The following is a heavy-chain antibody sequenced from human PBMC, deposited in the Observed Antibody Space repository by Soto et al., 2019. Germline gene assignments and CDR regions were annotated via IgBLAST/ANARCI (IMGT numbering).Heavy chain of an antibody. D-gene: IGHD2-15*01. CDR2: ISYDGTNK. CDR3: AKEVYCSGGSCYSKDYYYYYGMDV. J-gene: IGHJ6*02. V-gene: IGHV3-30*18. Sequence: QVQLVESGGGVVQPGRSLRLSCAASGFTFSSYGMHWVRQAPGKGLEWVAVISYDGTNKYYADSVKGRFTISRDTSKKTQYLQMNSLRAEDTAVYYCAKEVYCSGGSCYSKDYYYYYGMDVWGQGTTVTVSS. CDR1: GFTFSSYG.